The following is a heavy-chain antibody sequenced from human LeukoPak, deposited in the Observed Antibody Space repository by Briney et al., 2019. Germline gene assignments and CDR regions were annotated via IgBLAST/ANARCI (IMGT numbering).Heavy chain of an antibody. D-gene: IGHD1-26*01. CDR2: INHSGST. J-gene: IGHJ4*02. CDR1: GGSFSGYY. CDR3: ARGRYQWIWFGWELLAIDY. V-gene: IGHV4-34*01. Sequence: PSETLSLTCAVYGGSFSGYYWSWIRQPPGKGLEWIGEINHSGSTNYNPSLKSRVTISVDTSKNQFSLKLSSVTAADTTVYYCARGRYQWIWFGWELLAIDYWGQGSLVTVSS.